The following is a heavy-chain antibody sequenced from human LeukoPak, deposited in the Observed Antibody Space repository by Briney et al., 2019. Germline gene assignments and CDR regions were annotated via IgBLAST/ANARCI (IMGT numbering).Heavy chain of an antibody. D-gene: IGHD2-2*01. CDR1: GFIVSHKY. CDR2: INQDGTEQ. CDR3: ARVGYCSTTSCYWRAFDC. V-gene: IGHV3-7*01. Sequence: PGGSLRLSCAASGFIVSHKYMAWVRQAPGKGLEWVANINQDGTEQYYVDSVKGRFTISRDNAKNSLYLQMNSLRAEDTAVYYCARVGYCSTTSCYWRAFDCWGQGTLVTVSS. J-gene: IGHJ4*02.